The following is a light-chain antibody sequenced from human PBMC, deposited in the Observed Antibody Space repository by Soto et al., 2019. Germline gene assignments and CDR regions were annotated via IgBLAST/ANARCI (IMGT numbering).Light chain of an antibody. Sequence: QSALTQPASVSGSPGQSITICCTGTSSDVGGYNYVSWYQQHPGKAPKLMIYEVSNRPSGVSNRFSGSKSGNTASLTISGLQAEDEADYYCSSYTSSSTYVVFGGGTKLTVL. CDR1: SSDVGGYNY. CDR3: SSYTSSSTYVV. J-gene: IGLJ2*01. V-gene: IGLV2-14*01. CDR2: EVS.